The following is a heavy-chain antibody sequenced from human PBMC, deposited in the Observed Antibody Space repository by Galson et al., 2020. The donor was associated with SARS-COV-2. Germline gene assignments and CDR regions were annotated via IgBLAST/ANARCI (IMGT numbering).Heavy chain of an antibody. CDR1: GFTFTNYA. CDR3: AKDTRGGSNAGSRALDP. D-gene: IGHD3-10*01. CDR2: LSAAGSTT. V-gene: IGHV3-23*01. Sequence: GGTLSLSCAASGFTFTNYAMYWVRQAPGEGLRWVSVLSAAGSTTYYTASVKGRFTISRDTSKNTLFLQMNSLRAEDTAVYYCAKDTRGGSNAGSRALDPWGQGTLVTVSS. J-gene: IGHJ5*02.